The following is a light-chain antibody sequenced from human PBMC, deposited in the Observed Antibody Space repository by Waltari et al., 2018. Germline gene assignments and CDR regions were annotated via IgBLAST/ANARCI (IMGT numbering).Light chain of an antibody. V-gene: IGKV3-11*01. Sequence: EIVLTQSPVTLSLSPGERATLSCRASQTVTSNFLAWYQQKPGQAPRLLIYDASNRATGIPARFSGSGSGTDFTLTISSLEPEDFAVYYCHQRTSWPLTFGGGTKVEIK. CDR3: HQRTSWPLT. J-gene: IGKJ4*01. CDR1: QTVTSN. CDR2: DAS.